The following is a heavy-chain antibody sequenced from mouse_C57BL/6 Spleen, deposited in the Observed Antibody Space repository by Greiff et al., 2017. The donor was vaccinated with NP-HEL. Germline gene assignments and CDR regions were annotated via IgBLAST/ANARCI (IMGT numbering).Heavy chain of an antibody. CDR3: ARGVVTAHYYAMDY. CDR1: GFSLTSYG. V-gene: IGHV2-6*03. J-gene: IGHJ4*01. Sequence: VQWVESGPGLVAPSQSLSITCTVSGFSLTSYGVHWVRQPPGKGLEWLVVIWSDGSTTYNSALKSRLSISKDNSKSQVFLKMNSLQTDDTAMYYCARGVVTAHYYAMDYWGQGTSVTVSS. D-gene: IGHD2-2*01. CDR2: IWSDGST.